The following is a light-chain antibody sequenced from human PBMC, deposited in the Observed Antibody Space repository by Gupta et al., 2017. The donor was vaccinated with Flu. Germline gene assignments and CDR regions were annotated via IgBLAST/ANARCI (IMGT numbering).Light chain of an antibody. V-gene: IGKV3-20*01. CDR2: GAS. Sequence: IVLTQSPGTLSLSPVERATLSCRASQSVTSSYLAWYQQKPGQAPRLLIYGASSRATDIPDRFSDSGSGTDFTLTVIRLVPEDFAVYYCHEEGSSPWTFGQGTKVDIK. CDR1: QSVTSSY. CDR3: HEEGSSPWT. J-gene: IGKJ1*01.